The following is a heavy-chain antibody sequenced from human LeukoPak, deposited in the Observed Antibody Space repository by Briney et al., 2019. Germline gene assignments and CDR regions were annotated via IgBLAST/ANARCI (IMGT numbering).Heavy chain of an antibody. CDR1: GGSISAGNW. V-gene: IGHV4-4*02. D-gene: IGHD2-8*01. CDR2: IYQSGAT. J-gene: IGHJ4*02. CDR3: ARAGSYALDE. Sequence: SETLSLTCAVSGGSISAGNWWSWVRQPPGKGPEWIGEIYQSGATYYNPSLKSRVIVSVDKSKNQFSLNLISVTAADTAVYYCARAGSYALDEWGQGTLVTVSS.